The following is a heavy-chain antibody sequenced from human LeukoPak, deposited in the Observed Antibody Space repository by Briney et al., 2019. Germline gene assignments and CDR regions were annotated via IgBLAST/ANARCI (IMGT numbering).Heavy chain of an antibody. CDR1: GGSFSGYY. J-gene: IGHJ4*02. V-gene: IGHV4-34*01. Sequence: SETLSLTCAVYGGSFSGYYWSWIRQPPGKGLEWIGEINHSGSTNYNPSLKSRVTISVDRSKNQFSLKLSSVTAADTAVYYCARDYDSSGYYGYWGQGTLVTVSS. CDR3: ARDYDSSGYYGY. D-gene: IGHD3-22*01. CDR2: INHSGST.